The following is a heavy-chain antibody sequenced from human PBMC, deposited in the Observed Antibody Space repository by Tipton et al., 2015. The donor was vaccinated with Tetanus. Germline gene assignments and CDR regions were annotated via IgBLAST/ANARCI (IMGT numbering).Heavy chain of an antibody. V-gene: IGHV4-59*01. CDR2: IFDTGST. J-gene: IGHJ4*02. D-gene: IGHD6-13*01. Sequence: TLSLTCTVSGGSISSFYWTWIRQPPGKGLEWIGYIFDTGSTNYNPSLKSRVTMSVDTSKNQFSLHLTSVTAADTAVYYCARRWGSSWYYFDNWGQGTPVTVSS. CDR1: GGSISSFY. CDR3: ARRWGSSWYYFDN.